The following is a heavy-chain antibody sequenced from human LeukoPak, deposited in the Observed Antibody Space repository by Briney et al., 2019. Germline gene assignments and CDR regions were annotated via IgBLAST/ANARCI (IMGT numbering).Heavy chain of an antibody. V-gene: IGHV4-4*07. CDR2: IYTSGST. Sequence: SETLSLTCTASGGTISSYYWSWIRQPAGKGLEWIGRIYTSGSTNYNPSLKSRVTMSVDTSKNQFAVKLSSVTAADTAVYYCARDGGYHRDFDYWGQGTLVTVSS. CDR1: GGTISSYY. D-gene: IGHD5-18*01. J-gene: IGHJ4*02. CDR3: ARDGGYHRDFDY.